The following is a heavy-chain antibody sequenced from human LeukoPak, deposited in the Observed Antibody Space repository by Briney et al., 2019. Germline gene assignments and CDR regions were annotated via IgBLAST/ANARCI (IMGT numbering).Heavy chain of an antibody. J-gene: IGHJ3*02. CDR2: ISGSGGST. CDR1: GFTVSSNY. D-gene: IGHD3-22*01. Sequence: GGSLRLSCAASGFTVSSNYMSWVRQAPGKGLEWVSVISGSGGSTYYADSVKGRFTISRDNSKNTLYLQMNSLRAEDTAVYYCARSGTTYYYDSSTRIWGQGTMVTVSS. V-gene: IGHV3-53*01. CDR3: ARSGTTYYYDSSTRI.